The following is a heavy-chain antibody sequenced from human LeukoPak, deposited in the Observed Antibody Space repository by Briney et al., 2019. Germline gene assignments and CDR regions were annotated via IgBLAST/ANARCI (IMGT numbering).Heavy chain of an antibody. V-gene: IGHV3-23*01. CDR2: ISGSGGST. CDR3: ASGVVPAAMDLFDY. J-gene: IGHJ4*02. CDR1: GFTFSSYA. Sequence: GGSLRLSCAASGFTFSSYAMSWVRQAPGKGLEWVSAISGSGGSTYYADSVKGRFTISRDNAKNSLYLQMNSLRAEDTAVYYCASGVVPAAMDLFDYWGQGTLVTVSS. D-gene: IGHD2-2*01.